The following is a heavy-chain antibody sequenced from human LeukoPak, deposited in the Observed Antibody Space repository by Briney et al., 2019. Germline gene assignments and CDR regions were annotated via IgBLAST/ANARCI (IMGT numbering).Heavy chain of an antibody. CDR3: ARGSTTGWPDYFDY. Sequence: GGSLRLSCAASGFIFDDYGMSWVRQVPGKGLVWVSRINSDGRNTPYADSVKGRFTISRDNAKNTLYLQMNSLRDDDTAVYYCARGSTTGWPDYFDYWGRGTLVSVSS. CDR2: INSDGRNT. CDR1: GFIFDDYG. J-gene: IGHJ4*02. D-gene: IGHD2/OR15-2a*01. V-gene: IGHV3-74*01.